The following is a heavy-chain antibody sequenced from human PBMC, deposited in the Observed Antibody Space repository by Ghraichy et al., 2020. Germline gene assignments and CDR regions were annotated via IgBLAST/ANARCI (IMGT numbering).Heavy chain of an antibody. V-gene: IGHV4-39*01. CDR1: GGSISSSSYY. D-gene: IGHD3-3*01. CDR2: IYYSGST. J-gene: IGHJ6*02. Sequence: SETLSLTCTVSGGSISSSSYYWGWIRQPPGKGLEWIGSIYYSGSTYYNPSLKSRVTISVDTSKNQFSLKLSSVTAADTAVYYCARRFLEWLPDYYGMDVWGQGTTVTVSS. CDR3: ARRFLEWLPDYYGMDV.